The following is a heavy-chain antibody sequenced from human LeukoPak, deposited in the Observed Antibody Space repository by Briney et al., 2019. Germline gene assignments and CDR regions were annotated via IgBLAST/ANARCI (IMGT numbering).Heavy chain of an antibody. J-gene: IGHJ4*02. Sequence: GGSLRLSCAASGFTFSDYYMSWIRQAPGKGLEWVSYINGPSSDTTYTDSVRGRFTISRDNAKNSLYLQMNSLRAEDTAVYYCARAIRGYGAYGGLWGQGTLVTVSS. CDR1: GFTFSDYY. CDR3: ARAIRGYGAYGGL. D-gene: IGHD5-12*01. CDR2: INGPSSDT. V-gene: IGHV3-11*05.